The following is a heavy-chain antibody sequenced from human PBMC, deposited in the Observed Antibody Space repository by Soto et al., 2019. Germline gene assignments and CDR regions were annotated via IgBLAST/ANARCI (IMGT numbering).Heavy chain of an antibody. CDR1: GGTFSRYS. J-gene: IGHJ6*02. V-gene: IGHV1-69*02. CDR2: IMPIFGIA. CDR3: AGEGRDRENGLVPAAGDGMGV. D-gene: IGHD2-2*01. Sequence: QVQLVQSGAEVKKPGSSVKVSCKASGGTFSRYSITWGRQAPGHGLEWIGRIMPIFGIASYAQKFQGRVTITAEESTSRAFMELRGLRPDETSVYYCAGEGRDRENGLVPAAGDGMGVWCQGAPVTVSS.